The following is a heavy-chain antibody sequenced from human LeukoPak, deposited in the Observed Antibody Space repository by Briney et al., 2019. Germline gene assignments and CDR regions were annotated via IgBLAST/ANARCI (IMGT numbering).Heavy chain of an antibody. CDR2: ISYDGSNK. CDR3: ARGRDDYGDYGGGY. Sequence: GGSLRLSCAASGFTFSSYGMHWVRQAPGKGLEWMAVISYDGSNKYYADSVKGRFTISRDNSKNTLYLQMNSLRSEDTAVYYCARGRDDYGDYGGGYWGQGTLVTVSS. D-gene: IGHD4-17*01. V-gene: IGHV3-30*03. J-gene: IGHJ4*02. CDR1: GFTFSSYG.